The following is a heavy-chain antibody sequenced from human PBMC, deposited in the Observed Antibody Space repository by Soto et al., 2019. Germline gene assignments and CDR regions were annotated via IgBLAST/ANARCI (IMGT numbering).Heavy chain of an antibody. CDR2: IYYSGST. CDR3: ARQQWLVLDAFDI. V-gene: IGHV4-59*01. J-gene: IGHJ3*02. D-gene: IGHD6-19*01. Sequence: SETLSLTCTVSGGSISSYYWSWIRQPPGKGLEWIGYIYYSGSTNYNPSLKSRVTISVDTSKNQFSLKLSSVTAADTAVYYCARQQWLVLDAFDIWGQGTMVTVSS. CDR1: GGSISSYY.